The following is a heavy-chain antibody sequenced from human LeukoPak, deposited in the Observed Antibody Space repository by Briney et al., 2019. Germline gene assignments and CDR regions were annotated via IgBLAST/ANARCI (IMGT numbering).Heavy chain of an antibody. CDR2: ISSSSSYI. V-gene: IGHV3-21*01. CDR1: GFTFSSYS. CDR3: ARESYSYPYYCYYYMDV. Sequence: GGSLRLSCAASGFTFSSYSMNWVRQAPGKGLEWVSSISSSSSYIYYADSVKGRFTISRDNAKNPLYLQMNSLRAEDTAVYYCARESYSYPYYCYYYMDVWGKGTTVTVSS. J-gene: IGHJ6*03. D-gene: IGHD5-18*01.